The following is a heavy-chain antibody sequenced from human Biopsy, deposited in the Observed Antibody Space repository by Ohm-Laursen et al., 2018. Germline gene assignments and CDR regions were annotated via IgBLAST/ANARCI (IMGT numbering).Heavy chain of an antibody. D-gene: IGHD1-14*01. J-gene: IGHJ6*02. CDR3: ARDTELLSIGLDYNFGMVV. CDR1: GGTFSNYA. V-gene: IGHV1-69*06. Sequence: TVKVSCKASGGTFSNYAISWVRQAPGQGLEWLGGIIPVSDTANYAQRFQGRVTITADRSTTTAYMELSSLRSEDTAVYYCARDTELLSIGLDYNFGMVVWGQGTTVTVSS. CDR2: IIPVSDTA.